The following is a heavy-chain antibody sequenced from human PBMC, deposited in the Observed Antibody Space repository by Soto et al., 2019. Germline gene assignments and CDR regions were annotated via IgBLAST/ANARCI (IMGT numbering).Heavy chain of an antibody. CDR2: IKEDGSER. Sequence: PGGSLSLSCAASGFTFRDDWMTWVRDAPRQRLEWVANIKEDGSERYSVDSVKGRFIISRDNAKNSLYLQMKSLRAEDTAVYYCARDSAYDSSGYLRGGFDFWGQGTLVTVSS. J-gene: IGHJ4*02. D-gene: IGHD3-22*01. CDR1: GFTFRDDW. CDR3: ARDSAYDSSGYLRGGFDF. V-gene: IGHV3-7*01.